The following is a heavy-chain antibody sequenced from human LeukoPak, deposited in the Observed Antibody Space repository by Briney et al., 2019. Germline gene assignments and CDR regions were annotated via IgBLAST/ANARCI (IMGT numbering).Heavy chain of an antibody. CDR2: VKGDGIST. J-gene: IGHJ3*02. D-gene: IGHD2-2*01. CDR3: ATGPYAAFEM. CDR1: GFTFTKFW. V-gene: IGHV3-74*01. Sequence: PGGSLRLSCAASGFTFTKFWMHWVRQAPGRGLVWVSRVKGDGISTLYADSVKGRFTISRDNAKNTLYLQMNSLRADDTALYYYATGPYAAFEMWGQGTMVTVSS.